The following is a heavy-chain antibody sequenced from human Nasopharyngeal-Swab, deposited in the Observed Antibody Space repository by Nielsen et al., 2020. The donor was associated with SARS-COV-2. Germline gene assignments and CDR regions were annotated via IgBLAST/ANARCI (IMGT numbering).Heavy chain of an antibody. J-gene: IGHJ4*02. CDR3: AKDMAAGYFFDF. V-gene: IGHV3-23*01. D-gene: IGHD6-13*01. Sequence: MRQMPGKGLEWVSAIRGSGITTYYADSVKGRFTISRDNSKNTVYLQMDGLRAEDAAIYYCAKDMAAGYFFDFWGQGTLATVSS. CDR2: IRGSGITT.